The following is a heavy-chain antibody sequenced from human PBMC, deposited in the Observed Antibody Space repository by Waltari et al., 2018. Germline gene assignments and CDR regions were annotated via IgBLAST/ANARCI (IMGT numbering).Heavy chain of an antibody. CDR2: INHSGST. CDR3: ARGVLVLRFLEWLPLFDY. CDR1: GGSFSGYY. Sequence: QVQLQQWGEGLLKPSETLSLTCAVYGGSFSGYYWSWIRQPPGKGLEWIGEINHSGSTNYSPSLNSRVTISVDTSNNPFSLRLSSVTAADTAVYYCARGVLVLRFLEWLPLFDYWGQGTLVTVSS. D-gene: IGHD3-3*01. J-gene: IGHJ4*02. V-gene: IGHV4-34*01.